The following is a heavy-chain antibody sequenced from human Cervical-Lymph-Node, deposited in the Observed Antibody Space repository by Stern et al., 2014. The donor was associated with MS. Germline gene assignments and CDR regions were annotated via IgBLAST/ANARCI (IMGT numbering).Heavy chain of an antibody. Sequence: VQLVESGPGLVKPSGTLSLTCAFSGGSISSSNWGSWFRQPPGKGLEWIWEIFHNRSTNYNPSLTSRVLISADQSQKHFSLKLSSVTAADTAVYYCARYLESGYPDYWGQGTLVTVSS. D-gene: IGHD3-22*01. CDR1: GGSISSSNW. CDR3: ARYLESGYPDY. J-gene: IGHJ4*02. V-gene: IGHV4-4*02. CDR2: IFHNRST.